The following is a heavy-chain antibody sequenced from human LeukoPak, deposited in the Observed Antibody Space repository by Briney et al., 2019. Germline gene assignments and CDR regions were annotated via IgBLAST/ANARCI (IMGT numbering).Heavy chain of an antibody. CDR1: GYTFTGYY. V-gene: IGHV1-2*02. CDR2: INPNSGGT. Sequence: GASVKVSCKASGYTFTGYYMHWVRQAPGQGLEWMGWINPNSGGTNYAQKFQGRVTMTRDTSISTAYMELSRLRSDDTAVYYCARLRKSRIMRGLVAIYLDYWGQGTLVSVSS. D-gene: IGHD3-16*01. J-gene: IGHJ4*02. CDR3: ARLRKSRIMRGLVAIYLDY.